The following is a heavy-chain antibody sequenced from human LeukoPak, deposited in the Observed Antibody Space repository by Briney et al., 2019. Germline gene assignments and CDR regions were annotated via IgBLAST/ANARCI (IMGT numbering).Heavy chain of an antibody. V-gene: IGHV4-34*01. J-gene: IGHJ4*02. CDR1: GGSFSGYY. D-gene: IGHD1-26*01. Sequence: SETLSLTCAVYGGSFSGYYWSWIRQPPGKGLEWIGEINHSGSTNYNPSLKSRVTISVDTSKNQFSLKLSSVTAADTAVYYRARVQEWELIFYFDYWGQGTLVTVSS. CDR3: ARVQEWELIFYFDY. CDR2: INHSGST.